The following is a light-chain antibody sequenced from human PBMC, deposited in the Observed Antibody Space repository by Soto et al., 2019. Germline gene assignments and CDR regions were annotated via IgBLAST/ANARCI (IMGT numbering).Light chain of an antibody. V-gene: IGKV3-15*01. Sequence: EIVMTQSPATLSVSPGERATLSFSASQSVSSNLACYQQKPGQAPRLLIYGASTRATGIPARFSGSGSGTEFTLTNSSLQSEDFAVYYCQRYNRWPLSFGGGTKVDIK. J-gene: IGKJ4*01. CDR1: QSVSSN. CDR2: GAS. CDR3: QRYNRWPLS.